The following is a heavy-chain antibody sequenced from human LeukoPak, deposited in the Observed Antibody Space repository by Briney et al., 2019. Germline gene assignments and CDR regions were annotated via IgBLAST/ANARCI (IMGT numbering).Heavy chain of an antibody. V-gene: IGHV3-74*01. CDR2: INSDGSST. CDR1: GFTFSSYW. J-gene: IGHJ3*02. CDR3: ARDQVYYDSSGYFYAFDI. D-gene: IGHD3-22*01. Sequence: PGGSLRLSCAASGFTFSSYWMHWVRQAPGKGLVWVSRINSDGSSTSYADSVEGRFTISRDNAKNTLYLQMNSLRAEDTAVYYCARDQVYYDSSGYFYAFDIWGQGTMVTVSS.